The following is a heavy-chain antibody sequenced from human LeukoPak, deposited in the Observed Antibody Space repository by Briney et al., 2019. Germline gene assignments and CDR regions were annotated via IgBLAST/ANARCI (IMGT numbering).Heavy chain of an antibody. Sequence: ASVKVSCKASGGTFSSYAISWVRQAPGQGLEWMGGIIPILGTANYAQKFQGRVTITADESTSTAYMELSSLRSEDTAVYYCARTLGYCSGGSCYWDYWGQGTLVTVSS. CDR2: IIPILGTA. J-gene: IGHJ4*02. V-gene: IGHV1-69*01. D-gene: IGHD2-15*01. CDR1: GGTFSSYA. CDR3: ARTLGYCSGGSCYWDY.